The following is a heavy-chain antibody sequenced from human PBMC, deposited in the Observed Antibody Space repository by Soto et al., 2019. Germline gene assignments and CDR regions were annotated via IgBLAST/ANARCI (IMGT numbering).Heavy chain of an antibody. Sequence: PXATLSLACTVSGGSFRSGSHYWNWIRQPPGKGLEWIGYIYYTGSTNYNPSLKSRVTISVDTAKNQFSLEVNSVTAADTAVYYCARGHSTWYRRFDHWGHGTLVTVSS. D-gene: IGHD6-13*01. CDR1: GGSFRSGSHY. V-gene: IGHV4-61*01. CDR2: IYYTGST. CDR3: ARGHSTWYRRFDH. J-gene: IGHJ5*02.